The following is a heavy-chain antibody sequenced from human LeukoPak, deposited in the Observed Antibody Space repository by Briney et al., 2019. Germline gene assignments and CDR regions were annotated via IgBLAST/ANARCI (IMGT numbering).Heavy chain of an antibody. CDR2: IYYSGST. CDR3: ARQDGYSGYDGGFDS. J-gene: IGHJ4*02. V-gene: IGHV4-59*08. CDR1: GVSISGYY. Sequence: SETLSLTCTVSGVSISGYYWSWIRQPPGKGLEWIGYIYYSGSTKYNPSLKSRVTILVDTSKNQFSLKLSSVTAADTAVYYCARQDGYSGYDGGFDSWGQGTLVTVSS. D-gene: IGHD5-12*01.